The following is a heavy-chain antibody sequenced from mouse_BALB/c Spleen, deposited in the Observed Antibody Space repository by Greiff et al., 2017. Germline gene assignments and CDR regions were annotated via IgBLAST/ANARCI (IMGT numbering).Heavy chain of an antibody. CDR1: GFTFSSYT. V-gene: IGHV5-6-4*01. CDR3: TRDLRGGYFDV. J-gene: IGHJ1*01. CDR2: ISSGGSYT. Sequence: EVQGVESGGGLVKPGGSRKLSCAASGFTFSSYTMSWVRQTPEKRLEWVATISSGGSYTYYPDSVKGRFTISRDNAKNTLYLQMSSLKSEDTAMYYCTRDLRGGYFDVWGAGTTVTVSS.